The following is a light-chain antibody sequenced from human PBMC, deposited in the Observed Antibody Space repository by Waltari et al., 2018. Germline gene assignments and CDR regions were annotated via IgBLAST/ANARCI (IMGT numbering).Light chain of an antibody. CDR2: GAS. CDR3: HHYNNWLLWT. V-gene: IGKV3-15*01. J-gene: IGKJ1*01. CDR1: QSVSSN. Sequence: EIVMTQSPATLSVSPGERATLSCRASQSVSSNLAWYQQKPGQAPRLRIYGASTRATGIPARFSGSGSGTEFTLTISSLQSEDFALYYCHHYNNWLLWTFGQGTKVEIK.